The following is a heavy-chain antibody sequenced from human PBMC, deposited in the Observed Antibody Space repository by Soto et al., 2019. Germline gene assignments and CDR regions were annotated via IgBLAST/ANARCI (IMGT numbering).Heavy chain of an antibody. CDR1: GLTFSSYA. J-gene: IGHJ5*02. CDR2: ISYDGSNK. Sequence: QPGGSLRLSCAASGLTFSSYAMHWVRQAPGKGLEWVAVISYDGSNKYYADSVKGRFTISRDNSKNTLYLQMNSLRAEDTAVYYCARDLRKRFDIVVVVAATWFDPWGQGTLVTVSS. D-gene: IGHD2-15*01. CDR3: ARDLRKRFDIVVVVAATWFDP. V-gene: IGHV3-30-3*01.